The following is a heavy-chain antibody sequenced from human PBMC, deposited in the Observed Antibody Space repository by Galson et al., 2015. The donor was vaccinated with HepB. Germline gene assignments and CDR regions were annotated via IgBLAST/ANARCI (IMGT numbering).Heavy chain of an antibody. CDR1: GYTFTSYW. J-gene: IGHJ3*01. Sequence: AEVKKPGGSLKISCEASGYTFTSYWIGWVRQMPGKGLELMGIIYPGDSHTIYNPSFRGQVTFSADKSITTAYLHWSSVEASDTAKYYCARKDPGVIYGFDSWGQGTMVTVSS. V-gene: IGHV5-51*03. CDR3: ARKDPGVIYGFDS. CDR2: IYPGDSHT. D-gene: IGHD3-16*02.